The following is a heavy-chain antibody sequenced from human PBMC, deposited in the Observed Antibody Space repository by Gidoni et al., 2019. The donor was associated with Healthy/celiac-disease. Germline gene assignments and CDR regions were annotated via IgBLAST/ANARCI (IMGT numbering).Heavy chain of an antibody. CDR1: GFTFSGSA. CDR2: IRSKANSYAT. D-gene: IGHD1-26*01. Sequence: EVQLVESGGGLVQPGGSLKLSCAASGFTFSGSAMHWVRQASGKGLEWVGRIRSKANSYATAYAASVKGRFTISRDDSKNTAYLQMNSLKTEDTAVYYCTTFLPAVGATFNFVDYWGQGTLVTVSS. V-gene: IGHV3-73*02. J-gene: IGHJ4*02. CDR3: TTFLPAVGATFNFVDY.